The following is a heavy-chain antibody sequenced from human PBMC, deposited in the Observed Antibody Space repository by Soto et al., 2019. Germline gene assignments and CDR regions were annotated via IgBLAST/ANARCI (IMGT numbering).Heavy chain of an antibody. Sequence: LRLSCTASGFTFGDYAMSWVRQAPGKGLEWVGFIRSKAYGGTTEYAASVKGRFTISRDDSKSIAYLQMNSLKTEDTAVYYCTRAPGYDFWSGEGPNFDYWGQGTLVTVS. D-gene: IGHD3-3*01. CDR2: IRSKAYGGTT. CDR1: GFTFGDYA. CDR3: TRAPGYDFWSGEGPNFDY. J-gene: IGHJ4*02. V-gene: IGHV3-49*04.